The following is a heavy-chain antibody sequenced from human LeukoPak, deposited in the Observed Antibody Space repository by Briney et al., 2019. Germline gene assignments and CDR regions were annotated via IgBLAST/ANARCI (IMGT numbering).Heavy chain of an antibody. V-gene: IGHV3-21*01. D-gene: IGHD3-22*01. CDR3: ARAKTYYYDSPTI. Sequence: GGSLRLSCAASGFTFSTYSMTWVRQAPGKGLEWVSSISTSSNYIYYADSVRGRFTISRDNAKNSPYLQMNSLSAEDTAVYYCARAKTYYYDSPTIWGQGTLVTVSS. CDR1: GFTFSTYS. J-gene: IGHJ3*02. CDR2: ISTSSNYI.